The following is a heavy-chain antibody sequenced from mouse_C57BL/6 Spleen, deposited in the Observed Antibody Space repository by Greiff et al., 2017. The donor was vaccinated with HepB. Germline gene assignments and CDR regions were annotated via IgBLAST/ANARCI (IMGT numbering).Heavy chain of an antibody. Sequence: VQLQQSGAELVRPGASVTLSCKASGYTFTDYEMHRVKQTPVHGLEWIGAIDPETGGTAYNQKFKGKAILTADKSSSTAYMELRSLTSEDSAVYYCTRPFFYFDYWGQGTTLTVSS. CDR1: GYTFTDYE. J-gene: IGHJ2*01. CDR3: TRPFFYFDY. CDR2: IDPETGGT. V-gene: IGHV1-15*01.